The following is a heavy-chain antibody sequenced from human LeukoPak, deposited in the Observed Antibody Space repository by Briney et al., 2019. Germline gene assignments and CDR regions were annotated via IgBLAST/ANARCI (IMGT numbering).Heavy chain of an antibody. V-gene: IGHV1-2*02. D-gene: IGHD2-15*01. CDR3: ARDGRYCSGGSCYNDY. CDR2: INPNSGGT. Sequence: ASVKVSCKASGYTFTGYYMHWVRQAPGQGLEWMGWINPNSGGTNYAQKFQGRVTMTRDTSISTAYMELSRLRSDDTAVYYCARDGRYCSGGSCYNDYWGQGTLVTASS. J-gene: IGHJ4*02. CDR1: GYTFTGYY.